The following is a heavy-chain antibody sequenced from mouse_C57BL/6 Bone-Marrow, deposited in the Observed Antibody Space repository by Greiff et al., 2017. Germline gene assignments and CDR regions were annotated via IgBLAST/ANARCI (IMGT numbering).Heavy chain of an antibody. CDR1: GFNIKDDY. CDR2: IDPENGAT. J-gene: IGHJ2*01. V-gene: IGHV14-4*01. Sequence: EVQLQQSGAELVRPGASVKLSCTASGFNIKDDYMHWVKQRPEQGLEWIGRIDPENGATEYASKFQGKATITADKSSNTAYLQHSSLTSEDAAVYDYTTVVHYWGQGTTLTVSS. D-gene: IGHD1-1*01. CDR3: TTVVHY.